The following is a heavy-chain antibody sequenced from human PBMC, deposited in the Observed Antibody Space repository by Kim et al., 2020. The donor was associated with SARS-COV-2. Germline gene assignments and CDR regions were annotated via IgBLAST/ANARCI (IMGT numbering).Heavy chain of an antibody. CDR3: ARANYSSSLQDY. D-gene: IGHD2-2*01. Sequence: NYADSVKGRFTISRDNDKNTLYLQMNSLRAEDTALYYCARANYSSSLQDYWGQGTLVTVSS. J-gene: IGHJ4*02. V-gene: IGHV3-74*01.